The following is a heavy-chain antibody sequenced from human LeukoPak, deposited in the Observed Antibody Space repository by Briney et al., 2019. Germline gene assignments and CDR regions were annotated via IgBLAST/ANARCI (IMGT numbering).Heavy chain of an antibody. D-gene: IGHD2-15*01. CDR3: ARSTRYCSGGSCNNIGFDP. V-gene: IGHV4-59*08. Sequence: KPSETLSLTCTVSGGSISSNYWSWVRQPPGKGLEWIGYIYYSGGTNYNPSLKSRVTISVDTSKNQFSLKLTSVTAADTAVYYCARSTRYCSGGSCNNIGFDPWGQETLVTVSS. CDR1: GGSISSNY. CDR2: IYYSGGT. J-gene: IGHJ5*02.